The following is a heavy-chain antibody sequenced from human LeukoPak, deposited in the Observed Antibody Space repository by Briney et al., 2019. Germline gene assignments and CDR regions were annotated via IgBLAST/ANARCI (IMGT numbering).Heavy chain of an antibody. Sequence: SETLSLTCTVSGGSISSSSYYWGWIRQPPGKGLEWIGSIYYSGSAYYNPSLKSRVTISVDTSKNQFSLKLSSVTAADTAVYYCARRIYYDGSGYYRHFDYWGRGTLVTVSS. J-gene: IGHJ4*02. V-gene: IGHV4-39*01. CDR1: GGSISSSSYY. CDR3: ARRIYYDGSGYYRHFDY. CDR2: IYYSGSA. D-gene: IGHD3-22*01.